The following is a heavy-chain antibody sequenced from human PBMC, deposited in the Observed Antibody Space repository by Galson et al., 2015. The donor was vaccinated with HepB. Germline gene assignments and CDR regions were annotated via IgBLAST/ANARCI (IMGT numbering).Heavy chain of an antibody. Sequence: ETLSLTCTVSGGSISSYYWSWIRQPPGKGLEWIGYIYYSGSTNYNPSLKSRVTISVDTSKNQFSLKLSSVTAADTAVYYCAREQWLVGPVTTLYYFDYWGQGTLVTVSS. D-gene: IGHD6-19*01. V-gene: IGHV4-59*01. CDR3: AREQWLVGPVTTLYYFDY. CDR1: GGSISSYY. J-gene: IGHJ4*02. CDR2: IYYSGST.